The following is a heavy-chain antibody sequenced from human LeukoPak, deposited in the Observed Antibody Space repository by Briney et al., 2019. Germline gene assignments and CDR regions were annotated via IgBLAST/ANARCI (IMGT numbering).Heavy chain of an antibody. CDR2: IWYDGSNK. J-gene: IGHJ3*02. Sequence: PGGSLRLSCAASGFTFSSYGMHWVRQAPGKGLEWVAVIWYDGSNKYYADSVKGRFTISRDNSKNTLYLQMNSLRAEATAVYYCARDRSGSLDAFDIWGQGTMVTVSS. V-gene: IGHV3-33*01. D-gene: IGHD1-26*01. CDR3: ARDRSGSLDAFDI. CDR1: GFTFSSYG.